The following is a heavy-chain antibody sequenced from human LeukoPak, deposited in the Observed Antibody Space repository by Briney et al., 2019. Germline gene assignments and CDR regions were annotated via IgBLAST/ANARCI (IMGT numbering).Heavy chain of an antibody. CDR1: GASITSSRYY. J-gene: IGHJ4*02. CDR2: VSCSGNT. D-gene: IGHD2-15*01. CDR3: AGQDIVVVPLDSSCTAD. Sequence: SETLCLTCTVSGASITSSRYYWAWVRQPPGKGRDWIRTVSCSGNTFYSPSRNSRLSTSLATSKNQLSLKLTSSTATAPTWYYCAGQDIVVVPLDSSCTADWGQGTLVTVSS. V-gene: IGHV4-39*07.